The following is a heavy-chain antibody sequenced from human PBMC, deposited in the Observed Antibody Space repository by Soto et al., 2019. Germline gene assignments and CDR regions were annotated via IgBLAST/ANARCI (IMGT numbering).Heavy chain of an antibody. CDR3: ARHSNRNYGIYYFAY. V-gene: IGHV4-4*02. Sequence: PSETLSLTCAVSGGSISSSNWWSWVRQPPGKGLEWIGEIYHSGSTNYNPSLKSRVTISVDTSKNQFSLKVSSATAAGTAVYYFARHSNRNYGIYYFAYWGLGALVTVSS. CDR1: GGSISSSNW. D-gene: IGHD4-4*01. J-gene: IGHJ4*02. CDR2: IYHSGST.